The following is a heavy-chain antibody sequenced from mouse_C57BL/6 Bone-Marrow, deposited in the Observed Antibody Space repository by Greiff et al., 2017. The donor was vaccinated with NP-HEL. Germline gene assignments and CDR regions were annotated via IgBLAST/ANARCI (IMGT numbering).Heavy chain of an antibody. V-gene: IGHV2-9-1*01. CDR3: ARGILRYPQGHYFDY. Sequence: VKLEESGPGLVAPSQSLSITCTVSGFSLTSYAISWVRQPPGKGLEWLGVIWTGGGTNYNSALKSRLSISKDNSKSQVFLKMNSLQTDDTARYYCARGILRYPQGHYFDYWGQGTTLTVSS. CDR1: GFSLTSYA. J-gene: IGHJ2*01. D-gene: IGHD1-1*01. CDR2: IWTGGGT.